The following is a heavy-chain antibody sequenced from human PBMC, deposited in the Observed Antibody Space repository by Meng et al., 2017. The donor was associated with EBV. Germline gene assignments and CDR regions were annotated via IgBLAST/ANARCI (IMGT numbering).Heavy chain of an antibody. CDR3: VRDLWLRIGECV. CDR1: GDNFNNFG. J-gene: IGHJ4*02. V-gene: IGHV1-69*17. CDR2: ITPVFGIA. Sequence: LVHSWAEVKRPGASVKVTCKGFGDNFNNFGISWVRQAPGQGLEWMGDITPVFGIANYAESFQGRVTISADTSTRTAYMDLSSLRSDDTAVYYCVRDLWLRIGECVWGQGTLVTVSS. D-gene: IGHD5-12*01.